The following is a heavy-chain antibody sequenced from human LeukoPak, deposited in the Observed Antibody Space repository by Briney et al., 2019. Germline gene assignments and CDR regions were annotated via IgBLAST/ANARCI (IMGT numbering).Heavy chain of an antibody. J-gene: IGHJ3*02. CDR3: ARVGFDIVVVPAATSAFDI. CDR2: INHSGST. Sequence: SETLSLTCAVYGGSFSGYYWSWIRQPPGKGLEWIGEINHSGSTNYNPSLKSRVTISVDTSKNQFSLKLSPVTAADTAVYYCARVGFDIVVVPAATSAFDIWGQGTMVTVSS. CDR1: GGSFSGYY. D-gene: IGHD2-2*01. V-gene: IGHV4-34*01.